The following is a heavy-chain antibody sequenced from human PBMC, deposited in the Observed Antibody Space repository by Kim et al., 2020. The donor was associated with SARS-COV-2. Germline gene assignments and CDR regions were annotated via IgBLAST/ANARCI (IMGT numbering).Heavy chain of an antibody. D-gene: IGHD3-10*01. CDR2: IYYSGST. CDR1: GGSISSYY. CDR3: ARVRRGMVRGVIRKGANWFDP. Sequence: SETLSLTCTVSGGSISSYYWSWIRQPPGKGLEWIGYIYYSGSTNYNPSLKSRVTISVDTSKNQFSLKLSSVTAADTAVYYCARVRRGMVRGVIRKGANWFDPWGQGTLVTVSS. V-gene: IGHV4-59*13. J-gene: IGHJ5*02.